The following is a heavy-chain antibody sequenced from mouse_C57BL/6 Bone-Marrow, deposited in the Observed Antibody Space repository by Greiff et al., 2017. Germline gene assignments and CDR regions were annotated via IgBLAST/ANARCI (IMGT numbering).Heavy chain of an antibody. CDR2: IDPSDSYN. D-gene: IGHD3-2*02. CDR3: ARGWELRLRYYFDY. Sequence: QVQLQQPGAELVLPGASVKLSCKASGYTFTSYWMHWVKQRPGQGLEWIGEIDPSDSYNNYNQKFTGKATLTVDKSASTPYMQLNSLTSEDSAVYYCARGWELRLRYYFDYWGKGTTLTVSS. CDR1: GYTFTSYW. V-gene: IGHV1-69*01. J-gene: IGHJ2*01.